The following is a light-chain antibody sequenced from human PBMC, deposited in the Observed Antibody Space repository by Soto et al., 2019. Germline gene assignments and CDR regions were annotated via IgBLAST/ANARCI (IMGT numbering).Light chain of an antibody. Sequence: IQMTQSPSSLSASVGDRVTITCRASQSIANYLNWYQQKPGKAPNLLIYKASTLESGVPSRFSGSGSGTEFTLTISSLQPDDFATYYCQQYDSYWTFGQGTKVDIK. CDR3: QQYDSYWT. V-gene: IGKV1-5*03. CDR2: KAS. J-gene: IGKJ1*01. CDR1: QSIANY.